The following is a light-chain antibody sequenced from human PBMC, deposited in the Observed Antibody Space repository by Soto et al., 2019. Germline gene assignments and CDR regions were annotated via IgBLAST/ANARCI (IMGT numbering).Light chain of an antibody. J-gene: IGKJ1*01. CDR2: GAS. Sequence: EIVLTQSPGNLSLSPCDRATLSCRASQSVSSSYLAWYQLKPGQAPRLLIYGASSRAIGIPDRFSGSGSGTDFTLTISRLDPEDFAVYFCQQYGSSPRTFGQGTKVDIK. V-gene: IGKV3-20*01. CDR1: QSVSSSY. CDR3: QQYGSSPRT.